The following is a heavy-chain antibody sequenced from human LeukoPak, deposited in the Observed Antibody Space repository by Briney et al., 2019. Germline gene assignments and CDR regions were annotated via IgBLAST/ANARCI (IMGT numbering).Heavy chain of an antibody. Sequence: SETLSLTCTVSGGSISSYYWSWIRRPPGKGLAWIGYIYYSGSTNYNPSLKSRVTISVDTSKNQFSLKLSSVTAADTAVYYCARGMYYYGSGSWYYYYYYMDVWGKGTTVTISS. D-gene: IGHD3-10*01. CDR1: GGSISSYY. CDR2: IYYSGST. V-gene: IGHV4-59*01. J-gene: IGHJ6*03. CDR3: ARGMYYYGSGSWYYYYYYMDV.